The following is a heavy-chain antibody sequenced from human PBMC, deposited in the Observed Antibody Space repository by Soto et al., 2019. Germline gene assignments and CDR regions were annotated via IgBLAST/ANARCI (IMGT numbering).Heavy chain of an antibody. CDR2: IGTAGDT. CDR1: GFTFSSYD. CDR3: ARAPGKLRYFDWLSRGMDV. V-gene: IGHV3-13*01. Sequence: PGGSLRLSCAASGFTFSSYDMHWVRQATGKGLEWVSAIGTAGDTYYPGSVKGRFTISRENAKNSLYLQMNSLSAGDTAVYYCARAPGKLRYFDWLSRGMDVWDQETTVKVSS. D-gene: IGHD3-9*01. J-gene: IGHJ6*02.